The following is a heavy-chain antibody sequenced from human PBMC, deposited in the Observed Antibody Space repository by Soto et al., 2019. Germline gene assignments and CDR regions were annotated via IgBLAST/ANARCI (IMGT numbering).Heavy chain of an antibody. V-gene: IGHV3-30*18. CDR1: GFTFSSYG. D-gene: IGHD2-15*01. J-gene: IGHJ4*02. Sequence: QVQLVESGGGVVQPGRSLRLSCAASGFTFSSYGMHWVRQAPGKGLEWVAVISYDGSNKYYADSVKGRFTISRDNSKNTLYLQMNSLRAEDTAVYYCAKDLMRYCSGGSCYYFDYWGQGTLVTVSS. CDR3: AKDLMRYCSGGSCYYFDY. CDR2: ISYDGSNK.